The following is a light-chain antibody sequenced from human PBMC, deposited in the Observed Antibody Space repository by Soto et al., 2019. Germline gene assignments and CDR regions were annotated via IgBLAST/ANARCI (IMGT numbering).Light chain of an antibody. J-gene: IGKJ1*01. Sequence: EIVLTQSPGTLSLSLGERATLSCRASQSVSNNYLAWYQQKPCQAPRLLIYGASNRATGIPDRFSGSASGTDFTPTISRLELEDFAVYYCQQYGSSGTFGKGTKVDIK. CDR1: QSVSNNY. CDR3: QQYGSSGT. CDR2: GAS. V-gene: IGKV3-20*01.